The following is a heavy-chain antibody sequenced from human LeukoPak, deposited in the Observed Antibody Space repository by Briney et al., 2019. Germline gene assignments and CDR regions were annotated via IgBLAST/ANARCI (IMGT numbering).Heavy chain of an antibody. J-gene: IGHJ5*02. CDR3: ARDKSLYYDNSGYLWDWFDP. CDR1: GGSISSYY. D-gene: IGHD3-22*01. V-gene: IGHV4-4*07. CDR2: LYISGST. Sequence: SETLSLTCTVSGGSISSYYWSWIRQPAGKGLEWIGRLYISGSTNYNPTLKSRVTMSADTSKNQFSLKLSSVTAADTAVYYCARDKSLYYDNSGYLWDWFDPWGQGTLVIVSS.